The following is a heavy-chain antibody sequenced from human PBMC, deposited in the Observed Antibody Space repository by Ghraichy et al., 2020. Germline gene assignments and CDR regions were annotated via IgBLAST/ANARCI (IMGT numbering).Heavy chain of an antibody. Sequence: GGSLRLSCVASGFTVSSNYMSWVRQAPGKGLEWVSVIYSGGSTYFADSVKGRFTISRDNSKNTLYLQMNSLRAEDTAVYYCARDRVSGYYYYYGMDVWGQGTTVTVSS. CDR3: ARDRVSGYYYYYGMDV. J-gene: IGHJ6*02. CDR1: GFTVSSNY. V-gene: IGHV3-66*01. CDR2: IYSGGST. D-gene: IGHD6-19*01.